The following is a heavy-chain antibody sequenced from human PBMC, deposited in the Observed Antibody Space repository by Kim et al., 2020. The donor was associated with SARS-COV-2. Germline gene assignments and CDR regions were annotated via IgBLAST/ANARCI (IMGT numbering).Heavy chain of an antibody. Sequence: SVKGRFTISRDNAKNALYLQMNSLIAADTAVYYCARDGENCSGGSCFLDYWGQGTLVTVSS. V-gene: IGHV3-21*01. J-gene: IGHJ4*02. D-gene: IGHD2-15*01. CDR3: ARDGENCSGGSCFLDY.